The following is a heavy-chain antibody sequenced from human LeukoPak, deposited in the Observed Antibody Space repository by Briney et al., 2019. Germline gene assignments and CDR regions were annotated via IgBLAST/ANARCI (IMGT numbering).Heavy chain of an antibody. J-gene: IGHJ3*02. CDR3: ARIYCGGDCYSGALDI. CDR2: IYPGDSDT. CDR1: GYSFTSYW. Sequence: GESLKMSCKGSGYSFTSYWIGWVRQMPGKGLEWMGIIYPGDSDTRYSPSFQGQVTISADKSISTAYLQWSSLKASDTAMYYCARIYCGGDCYSGALDIWGQGTMVTVSS. V-gene: IGHV5-51*01. D-gene: IGHD2-21*02.